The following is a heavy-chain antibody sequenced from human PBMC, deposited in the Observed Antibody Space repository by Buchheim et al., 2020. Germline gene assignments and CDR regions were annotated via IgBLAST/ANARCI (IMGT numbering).Heavy chain of an antibody. CDR3: ARAGLAYCGGDCYSDYYYGMDV. CDR1: GYTFTGYY. D-gene: IGHD2-21*02. CDR2: INPNSGGT. V-gene: IGHV1-2*02. J-gene: IGHJ6*02. Sequence: QVQLVQSGAEVKKPGASVKVSCKASGYTFTGYYMHWVRQAPGQGLEWMGWINPNSGGTNYAQKFQGRVTMTRDTSISTAYMELSRLRSDDTAVYYCARAGLAYCGGDCYSDYYYGMDVWGQGTT.